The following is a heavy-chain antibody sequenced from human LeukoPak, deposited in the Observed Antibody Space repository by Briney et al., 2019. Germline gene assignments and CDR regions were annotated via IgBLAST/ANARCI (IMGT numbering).Heavy chain of an antibody. V-gene: IGHV4-59*08. Sequence: NPSETLSLTCTVSGGSINSYYWTWIRQPPGKGLEWIGYIYYSGSTSYNPSLKSRVTISVDTSKNQFSLKLSSVTVVDTAVYYCVRAMELDYWGQGTLVTVSS. CDR1: GGSINSYY. D-gene: IGHD5-18*01. CDR3: VRAMELDY. CDR2: IYYSGST. J-gene: IGHJ4*02.